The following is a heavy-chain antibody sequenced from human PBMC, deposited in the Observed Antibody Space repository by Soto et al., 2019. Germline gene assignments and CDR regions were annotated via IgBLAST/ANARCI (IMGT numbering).Heavy chain of an antibody. CDR3: ASTNSNFQRYSSSWYPLDY. V-gene: IGHV3-30-3*01. Sequence: GGSLRLSCAASGFTFSSYAMHWVRQAPGKGLEWVAVISYDGSNKYYADSVKGRFTISRDNSKNTLYLQMNSLRAEDTAVYYCASTNSNFQRYSSSWYPLDYWGQGTLVTVSS. CDR2: ISYDGSNK. J-gene: IGHJ4*02. D-gene: IGHD6-13*01. CDR1: GFTFSSYA.